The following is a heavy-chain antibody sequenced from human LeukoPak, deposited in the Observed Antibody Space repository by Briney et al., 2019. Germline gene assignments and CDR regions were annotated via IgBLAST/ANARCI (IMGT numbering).Heavy chain of an antibody. V-gene: IGHV1-69*13. D-gene: IGHD2-2*01. CDR1: GGTFSSYA. CDR2: IIPIFGTA. J-gene: IGHJ5*02. CDR3: ARGGRVEDIVVVPAAILPFDP. Sequence: ASVKVSCKASGGTFSSYAISWVRQAPGQGLEWMGGIIPIFGTANYAQKFQGGVTITADESTSTAYMELSSLRSEDTAVYYCARGGRVEDIVVVPAAILPFDPWGQGTLVTVSS.